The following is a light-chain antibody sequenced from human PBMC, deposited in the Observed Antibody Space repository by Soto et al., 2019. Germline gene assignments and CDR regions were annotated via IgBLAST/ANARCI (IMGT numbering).Light chain of an antibody. Sequence: EIVMTHSPATLSVSPGERATLSCRASQSVSIDLAWYQQTPGQAPRLLIYGASSRATGIPDRFSGSGSGTDFTLTISRLEPEDFAVYYCQQYGSSLWTFGQGTKVDIK. CDR3: QQYGSSLWT. CDR2: GAS. CDR1: QSVSID. V-gene: IGKV3-20*01. J-gene: IGKJ1*01.